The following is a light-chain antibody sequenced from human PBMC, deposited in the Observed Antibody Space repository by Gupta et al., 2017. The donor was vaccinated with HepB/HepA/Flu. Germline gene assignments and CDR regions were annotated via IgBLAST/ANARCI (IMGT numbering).Light chain of an antibody. V-gene: IGKV3-15*01. CDR1: QSVSSN. J-gene: IGKJ2*02. CDR3: QQYNNWPPRT. CDR2: GAS. Sequence: IVMTQSPATLSVSPGERATLSCRASQSVSSNLAWYQQKPGQAPRLLIYGASTRATGLPARFSGSGCGTEFTLTISSRQSEDFAVYYCQQYNNWPPRTFGQGTKLEIK.